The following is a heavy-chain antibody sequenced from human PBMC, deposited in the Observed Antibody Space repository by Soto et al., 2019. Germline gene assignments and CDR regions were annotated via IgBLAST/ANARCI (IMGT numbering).Heavy chain of an antibody. CDR1: GGSISSGGYY. CDR2: IYYSGST. J-gene: IGHJ6*01. CDR3: ARDRTAVADYGMDV. D-gene: IGHD6-19*01. Sequence: SETLSLTCTVSGGSISSGGYYWSWIRQHPGKGLEWIGYIYYSGSTYYNPSLKSRVTISVDTSKNQFSLKLSSVTAADTAVYYCARDRTAVADYGMDVWGQGTTVTVYS. V-gene: IGHV4-31*03.